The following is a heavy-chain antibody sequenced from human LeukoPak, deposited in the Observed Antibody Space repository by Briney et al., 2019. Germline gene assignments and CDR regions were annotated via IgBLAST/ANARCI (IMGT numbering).Heavy chain of an antibody. Sequence: ASVKVSCKASGYTFTSYGISWVRQAPGQGLEWMGWISAYNGNTNYAQKLQGRVTMTTDTSTSTAYMELRSLRSVDTAVYYCARVSGYGGVTWFDPWGQGTLVTVSS. CDR1: GYTFTSYG. CDR3: ARVSGYGGVTWFDP. V-gene: IGHV1-18*01. CDR2: ISAYNGNT. D-gene: IGHD5-12*01. J-gene: IGHJ5*02.